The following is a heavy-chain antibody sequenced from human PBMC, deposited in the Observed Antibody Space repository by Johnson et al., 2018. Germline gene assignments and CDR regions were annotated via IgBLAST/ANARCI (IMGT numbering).Heavy chain of an antibody. CDR3: PKAYSIAPGIDYYGLDV. CDR2: VSDDGRIK. CDR1: GFTFSKYG. J-gene: IGHJ6*02. Sequence: QVQLVQSGGGVVQPGRSLRLSCAASGFTFSKYGMHWVRQAPGKGLEWVALVSDDGRIKYYADSVKGRFTITRDNSKNTGDLQMISLRAEDTARYYCPKAYSIAPGIDYYGLDVWGQGTTVTVSS. D-gene: IGHD6-13*01. V-gene: IGHV3-30*18.